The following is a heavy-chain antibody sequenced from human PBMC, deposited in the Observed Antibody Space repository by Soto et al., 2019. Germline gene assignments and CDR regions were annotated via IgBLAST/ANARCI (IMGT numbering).Heavy chain of an antibody. D-gene: IGHD3-22*01. J-gene: IGHJ5*02. Sequence: SVKVSCKASGGTFSSYAISWVRQAPGQGLEWMGGIIPIFGTANYAQKFQGRVTITADESTSTAYMELSSLRSEDTAVYYCARDVSYYYDSSGYYPPYDWFDPWGQGTLVIVSS. CDR3: ARDVSYYYDSSGYYPPYDWFDP. CDR2: IIPIFGTA. CDR1: GGTFSSYA. V-gene: IGHV1-69*13.